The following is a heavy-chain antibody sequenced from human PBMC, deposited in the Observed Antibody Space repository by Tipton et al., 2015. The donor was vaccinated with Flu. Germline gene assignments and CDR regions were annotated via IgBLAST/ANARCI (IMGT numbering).Heavy chain of an antibody. CDR2: INHSGST. Sequence: TLSLTCAVYGGSFSGYYWSWIRQPPGKGLEWIGEINHSGSTNYNPSLKSRVTISVDTSKNQFSLKLSSVTAADTAVYYCARGRLGGGYYYYYYMDVWGKGTTVTVSS. CDR1: GGSFSGYY. CDR3: ARGRLGGGYYYYYYMDV. V-gene: IGHV4-34*01. J-gene: IGHJ6*03. D-gene: IGHD1-26*01.